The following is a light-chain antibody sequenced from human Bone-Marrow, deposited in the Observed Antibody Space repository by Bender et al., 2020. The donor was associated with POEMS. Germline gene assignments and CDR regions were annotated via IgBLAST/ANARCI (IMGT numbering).Light chain of an antibody. J-gene: IGLJ3*02. CDR2: DVS. Sequence: QSALTQPASVSGSPGQSITISCTGTNSDVGNYNYVSWYQQHPGKTPKFLIYDVSSRPSGVSNRFSGSKSGNTASLTISGLQAEDEADYFCSSYAGSNMPVFGGGTKLTVL. V-gene: IGLV2-14*03. CDR3: SSYAGSNMPV. CDR1: NSDVGNYNY.